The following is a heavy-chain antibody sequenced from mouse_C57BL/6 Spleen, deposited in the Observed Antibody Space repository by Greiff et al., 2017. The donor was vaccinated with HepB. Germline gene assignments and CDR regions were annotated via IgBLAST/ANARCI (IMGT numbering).Heavy chain of an antibody. Sequence: QVQLQQPGAELVRPGSSVKLSCKASGYTFTSYWMDWVKQRPGQGLEWIGNIYPSDSETHYNQKFKDKATLTVEKSSSTAYMQLSSLTSEDSAVYYCARSGYYGSSFYFDYWGQGTTLTVSS. CDR3: ARSGYYGSSFYFDY. CDR2: IYPSDSET. V-gene: IGHV1-61*01. CDR1: GYTFTSYW. J-gene: IGHJ2*01. D-gene: IGHD1-1*01.